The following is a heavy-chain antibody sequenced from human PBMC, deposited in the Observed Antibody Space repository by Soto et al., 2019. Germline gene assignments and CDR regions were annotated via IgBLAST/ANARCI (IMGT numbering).Heavy chain of an antibody. D-gene: IGHD3-9*01. V-gene: IGHV4-59*01. CDR1: GGSISVYY. J-gene: IGHJ4*02. Sequence: LSLTCTISGGSISVYYWSWIRQPPGQALEWIGYIYDSGSPYYSPSLRSRVTISADTSKNQISLKLTSATASDTAVYYCARGVGSSPPRYWGRGTLVTVSS. CDR2: IYDSGSP. CDR3: ARGVGSSPPRY.